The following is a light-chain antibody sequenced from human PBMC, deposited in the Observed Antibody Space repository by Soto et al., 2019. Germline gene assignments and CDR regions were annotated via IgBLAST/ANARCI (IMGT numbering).Light chain of an antibody. J-gene: IGKJ1*01. V-gene: IGKV3-20*01. CDR3: QKYGNFWT. CDR2: GAS. CDR1: QSIGSA. Sequence: EIVLTQSPATLSVSPGDRATLSFRASQSIGSAVAWYHQRSGQAPRLLIYGASSRATGIPDRFSGSGSGTDFTLTISRLEPDDFAVYYCQKYGNFWTFGQGTKVDIK.